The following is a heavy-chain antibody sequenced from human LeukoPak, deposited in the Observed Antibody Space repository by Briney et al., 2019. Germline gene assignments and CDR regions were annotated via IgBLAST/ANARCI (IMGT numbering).Heavy chain of an antibody. Sequence: AGGSLRLSCAASGFTFINAWMAWVRQAPGKGLEWVGRIKAKAHGGTIEYAAPVKGRFTISRDDSKNTLYLQMNSLKTEDTAVYYCTTDGVGVEGATYDNWGQGTLVSVSS. CDR1: GFTFINAW. CDR2: IKAKAHGGTI. J-gene: IGHJ4*02. V-gene: IGHV3-15*01. CDR3: TTDGVGVEGATYDN. D-gene: IGHD1-26*01.